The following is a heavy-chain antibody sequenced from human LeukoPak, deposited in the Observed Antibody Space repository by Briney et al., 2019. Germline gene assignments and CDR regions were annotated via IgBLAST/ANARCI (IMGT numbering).Heavy chain of an antibody. CDR1: GFTFSSYG. V-gene: IGHV3-30*02. J-gene: IGHJ6*03. Sequence: GGSLRLSCAASGFTFSSYGMHWVRQAPGKGLEWVAFIRYDGSNKYYADSVKGRFTISRDNSKNTLYLQMNSLRAEDTAVYYCAKEGGVVTAIVGYYYYYMDVWGEGTTVTISS. CDR3: AKEGGVVTAIVGYYYYYMDV. D-gene: IGHD2-21*02. CDR2: IRYDGSNK.